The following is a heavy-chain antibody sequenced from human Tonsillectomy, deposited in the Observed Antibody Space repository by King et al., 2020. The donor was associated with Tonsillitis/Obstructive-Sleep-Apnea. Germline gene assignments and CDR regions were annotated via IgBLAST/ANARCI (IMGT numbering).Heavy chain of an antibody. CDR3: ASSGFVTDFDI. V-gene: IGHV4-34*01. CDR1: GGSFSTYY. CDR2: INHSGNT. Sequence: VQLQQWGAGLLKPSETLSLTCAVYGGSFSTYYWSWIRQAPGKGLEWIGEINHSGNTNYNPSLKSRVTISLDTSKNQFSLKLSSVTAADTAVYYCASSGFVTDFDIWGQGTMVTVSS. D-gene: IGHD2-8*02. J-gene: IGHJ3*02.